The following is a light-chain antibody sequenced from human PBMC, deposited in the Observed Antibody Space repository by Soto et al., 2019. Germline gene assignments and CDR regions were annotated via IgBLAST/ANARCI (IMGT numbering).Light chain of an antibody. CDR2: KAS. J-gene: IGKJ1*01. Sequence: DIQMTQSPSALSASVVDGVTITFLASQSISIWLAWYQQKPGKAPKLLIYKASSLESGVPSRFSGSGSGTEFALPISSLQPDDFATYYCQQYNTYSWTFGPGTKVDI. CDR3: QQYNTYSWT. CDR1: QSISIW. V-gene: IGKV1-5*03.